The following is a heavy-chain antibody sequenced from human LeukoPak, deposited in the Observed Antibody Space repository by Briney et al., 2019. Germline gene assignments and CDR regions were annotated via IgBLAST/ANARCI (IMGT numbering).Heavy chain of an antibody. Sequence: PGGSLRLSCAASGFTFSSYVMTWVRQAPGKGLEWVSAISGGGSSTYYADSVKGRFTISRDNSKNTLYLQMNSLSAEDTAVYYCARVAELRGSYRVYYYYYYMDVWGKGTTVTVSS. CDR1: GFTFSSYV. CDR3: ARVAELRGSYRVYYYYYYMDV. J-gene: IGHJ6*03. D-gene: IGHD1-26*01. CDR2: ISGGGSST. V-gene: IGHV3-23*01.